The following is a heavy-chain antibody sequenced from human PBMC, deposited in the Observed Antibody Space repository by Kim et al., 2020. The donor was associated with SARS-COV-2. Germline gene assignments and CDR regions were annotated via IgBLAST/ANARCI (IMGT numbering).Heavy chain of an antibody. J-gene: IGHJ4*02. V-gene: IGHV3-7*03. CDR2: DGSGK. D-gene: IGHD2-21*01. Sequence: DGSGKYFVGSVNGRFTISRDNAKNSVYLQMNSLRVEDTAVYYCVRGGRLWWGQGTLVTVSS. CDR3: VRGGRLW.